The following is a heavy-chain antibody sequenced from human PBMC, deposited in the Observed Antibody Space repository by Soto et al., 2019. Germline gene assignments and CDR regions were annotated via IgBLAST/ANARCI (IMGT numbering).Heavy chain of an antibody. J-gene: IGHJ4*02. D-gene: IGHD2-2*01. V-gene: IGHV3-33*01. CDR1: GFTFSSYG. CDR3: ARDAGIVVPAADQDY. Sequence: QVQLVESGGGVVQPGRSLRLSCAASGFTFSSYGMHWVRQAPGKGLEWVAVVWYDGSNKYYADSGKGRFTISRDNSKNTLYLQMNSLRAEDTVVYYGARDAGIVVPAADQDYWGQGTLVTVSS. CDR2: VWYDGSNK.